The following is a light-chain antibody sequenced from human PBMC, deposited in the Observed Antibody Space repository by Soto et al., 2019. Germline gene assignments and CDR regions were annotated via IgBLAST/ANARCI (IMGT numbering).Light chain of an antibody. Sequence: QSVLTQPASVSGSPGQSITISCTGTSSDAGNYNFVSWYQQHPGKAPKVIIYEDSTRPSGVSNRISGSKSGNTASLTISGLQAEDVAEYYCCSYAGSRASWVFCGGTKVTVL. CDR2: EDS. V-gene: IGLV2-23*01. CDR3: CSYAGSRASWV. J-gene: IGLJ3*02. CDR1: SSDAGNYNF.